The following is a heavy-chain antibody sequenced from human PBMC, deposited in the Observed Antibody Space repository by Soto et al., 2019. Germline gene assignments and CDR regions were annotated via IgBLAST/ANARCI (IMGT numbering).Heavy chain of an antibody. Sequence: QITLKESGPALVKPTQTLTLTCTFSGFSLTTSGVGVGWIRQPPGKALEWLALIYWDDDKRYSPPLNSRLTLTKDPSNNQVVLTMTNRAPADTATYFCAHRTSTGPGWCDPWGQETLVTFSS. J-gene: IGHJ5*02. CDR2: IYWDDDK. CDR1: GFSLTTSGVG. D-gene: IGHD4-17*01. CDR3: AHRTSTGPGWCDP. V-gene: IGHV2-5*02.